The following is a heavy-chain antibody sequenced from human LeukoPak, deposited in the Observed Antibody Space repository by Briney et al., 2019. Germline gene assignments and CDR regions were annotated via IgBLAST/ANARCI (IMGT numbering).Heavy chain of an antibody. CDR2: IYYSGST. D-gene: IGHD3-10*01. V-gene: IGHV4-39*01. CDR3: ARHPLPYYYGSGSYGNWFDP. J-gene: IGHJ5*02. Sequence: KSGGSLRLSCAASGFTFSSYSMNWIRQPPGKGLEWIGSIYYSGSTYYNPSLKSRVTISVDTSKNQFSLKLSSVTAADTAVYYCARHPLPYYYGSGSYGNWFDPWGQGTLVTVSS. CDR1: GFTFSSYS.